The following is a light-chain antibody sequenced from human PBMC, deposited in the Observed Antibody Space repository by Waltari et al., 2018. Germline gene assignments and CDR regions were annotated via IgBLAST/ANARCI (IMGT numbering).Light chain of an antibody. Sequence: QSALTQPRSVSGSPRQSVTISCTGTNNDVGYYDYVSWYQKHPNEAPKLLIFGVSQRPPGVPARFSGSKAGNPASLSISGLQAEDEADYYCCSYAGGFTWVFGGGTRLTV. CDR1: NNDVGYYDY. V-gene: IGLV2-11*01. J-gene: IGLJ3*02. CDR2: GVS. CDR3: CSYAGGFTWV.